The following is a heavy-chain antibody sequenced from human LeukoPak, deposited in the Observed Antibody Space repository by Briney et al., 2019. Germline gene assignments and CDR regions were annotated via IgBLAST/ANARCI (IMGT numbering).Heavy chain of an antibody. Sequence: ASVKVSCKASGYTFTGYYMHWVRQAPGQGLEWMGWINPNSGGTNYAQKFQGRVTMTRDTSISTAYMELSRLRSDDTAVYYCAVDEGREFWSGLFDYWGQGTLVTVSS. D-gene: IGHD3-3*01. J-gene: IGHJ4*02. CDR3: AVDEGREFWSGLFDY. V-gene: IGHV1-2*02. CDR2: INPNSGGT. CDR1: GYTFTGYY.